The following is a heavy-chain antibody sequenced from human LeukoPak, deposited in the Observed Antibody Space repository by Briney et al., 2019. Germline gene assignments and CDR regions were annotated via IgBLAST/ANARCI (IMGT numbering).Heavy chain of an antibody. D-gene: IGHD3-10*01. V-gene: IGHV1-8*03. J-gene: IGHJ5*02. CDR1: GYTFTNYD. CDR2: LNPNSGNT. CDR3: ARDNSVGDIAWWFDP. Sequence: ASVKVSCKASGYTFTNYDINWVRQATGQGLEWMGWLNPNSGNTGYAQKFQGRVTITRNTPMNTAYMELSSLTSEDTAVYYCARDNSVGDIAWWFDPWGQGTLVTVSS.